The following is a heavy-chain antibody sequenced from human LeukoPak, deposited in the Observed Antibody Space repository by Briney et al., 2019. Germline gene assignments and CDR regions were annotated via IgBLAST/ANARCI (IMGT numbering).Heavy chain of an antibody. Sequence: GRSLRLSCAASGFTFSSYAMHWVRQAAGKGLEWVAVISYDGSNKYYADSVKGRFTISRDNSKNTLYLQMNSLRAEDTAVYYRARGSWRLVRGAASFESWGQGTLVTVSS. CDR1: GFTFSSYA. CDR3: ARGSWRLVRGAASFES. V-gene: IGHV3-30-3*01. CDR2: ISYDGSNK. D-gene: IGHD3-10*01. J-gene: IGHJ4*02.